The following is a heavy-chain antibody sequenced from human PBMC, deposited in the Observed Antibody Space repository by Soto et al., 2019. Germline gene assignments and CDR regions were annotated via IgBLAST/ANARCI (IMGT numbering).Heavy chain of an antibody. CDR2: IYPGDCDT. CDR3: ATGGSYYIL. V-gene: IGHV5-51*01. D-gene: IGHD1-26*01. J-gene: IGHJ4*02. CDR1: GYRFTNYW. Sequence: GESLKISSKGCGYRFTNYWIRWVRQMTGKGLEWRGIIYPGDCDTRYSSSLQGQVTTSADKSIHTAYLQWRSLRGEDTALYYCATGGSYYILWGQGTLVTVYS.